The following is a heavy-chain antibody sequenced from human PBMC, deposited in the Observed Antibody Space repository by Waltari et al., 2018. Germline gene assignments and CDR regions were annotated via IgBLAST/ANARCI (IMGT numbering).Heavy chain of an antibody. Sequence: QVQLQESGPGLVKPSETLSLTCTVSGGSNSNSYWSWIRQPAGKGLEWIGRIYTSGTTNYNPSLKSRVTMSVDTSKNQFSLNLSSVTAADTAVYYCARGIGYCTSTNCYPRPLYFDYWGQGTLVTVSS. CDR3: ARGIGYCTSTNCYPRPLYFDY. CDR1: GGSNSNSY. D-gene: IGHD2-2*01. J-gene: IGHJ4*02. V-gene: IGHV4-4*07. CDR2: IYTSGTT.